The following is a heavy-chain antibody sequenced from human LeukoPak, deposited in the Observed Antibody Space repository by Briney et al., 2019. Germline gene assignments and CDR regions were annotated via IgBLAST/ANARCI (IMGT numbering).Heavy chain of an antibody. CDR3: AGAWATFDY. V-gene: IGHV3-21*01. Sequence: GGSLRLSCAASGFTFSTYSMNWVRQAPGKGLEWVSSISSSSTYIYYADSVKGRFTISRDNAKNSLYLQMNSLRAEDTAVYYCAGAWATFDYWGQGTLVTVSS. D-gene: IGHD3-16*01. CDR2: ISSSSTYI. J-gene: IGHJ4*02. CDR1: GFTFSTYS.